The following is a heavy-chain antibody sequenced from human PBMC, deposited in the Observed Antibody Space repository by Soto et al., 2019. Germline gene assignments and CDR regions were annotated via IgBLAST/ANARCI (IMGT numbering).Heavy chain of an antibody. CDR1: GYTFTSYG. CDR3: SHYYDSSGWAFDI. D-gene: IGHD3-22*01. V-gene: IGHV1-18*01. Sequence: GASVKVSCKASGYTFTSYGISWVRQAPGQGLEWMGWISAYNGNTNYAQKLQGRVTTTTDTSTSTAYMELRSLRSDDTAVYYCSHYYDSSGWAFDIWGQGTMVTVSS. CDR2: ISAYNGNT. J-gene: IGHJ3*02.